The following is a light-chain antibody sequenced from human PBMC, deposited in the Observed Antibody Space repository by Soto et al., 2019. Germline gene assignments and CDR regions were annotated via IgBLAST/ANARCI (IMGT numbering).Light chain of an antibody. CDR3: ETWDNNTRV. Sequence: QTVVTQSSSASASLGSSVKLTCTLSSGHSSNIIAWHQQQPGKAPRYLMKVEGSGTYNKGSGVPDRFSGSSSGADRYLTISNLQSEDEADYYCETWDNNTRVFGGGTKLTVL. V-gene: IGLV4-60*03. CDR2: VEGSGTY. J-gene: IGLJ3*02. CDR1: SGHSSNI.